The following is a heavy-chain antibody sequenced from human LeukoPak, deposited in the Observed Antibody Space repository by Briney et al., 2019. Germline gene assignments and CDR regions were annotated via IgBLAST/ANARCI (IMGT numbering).Heavy chain of an antibody. CDR2: IYHSGST. V-gene: IGHV4-38-2*02. CDR1: GYSISSGYY. Sequence: SETLSLTCTVSGYSISSGYYWGWIRQPPGKGLEWIGSIYHSGSTYYNPSLKSRVTISVDTSKNQFSLKLSSVTAADTAVYYCARAGSYSGPGYWGQGTLVTVSS. D-gene: IGHD6-13*01. J-gene: IGHJ4*02. CDR3: ARAGSYSGPGY.